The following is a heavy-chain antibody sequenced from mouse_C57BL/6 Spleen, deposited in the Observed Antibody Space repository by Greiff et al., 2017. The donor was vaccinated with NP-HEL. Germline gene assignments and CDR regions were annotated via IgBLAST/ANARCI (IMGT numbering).Heavy chain of an antibody. D-gene: IGHD2-4*01. J-gene: IGHJ3*01. Sequence: EVKLQQSGPELVKPGASVKISCKASGYTFTDYYMNWVKQSHGKSLEWIGDINPNNGGTSYNQKFKGKATLTVDKSSSTAYMELRSLTSEDSAVYYCARAYDYDVAYWGQGTLVTVSA. V-gene: IGHV1-26*01. CDR3: ARAYDYDVAY. CDR1: GYTFTDYY. CDR2: INPNNGGT.